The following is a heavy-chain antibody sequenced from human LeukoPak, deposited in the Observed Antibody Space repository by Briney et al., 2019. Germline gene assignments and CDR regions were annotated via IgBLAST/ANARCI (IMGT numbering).Heavy chain of an antibody. CDR3: ARDPATMIYNAFDI. CDR1: GGSISSFY. CDR2: IYASGST. V-gene: IGHV4-4*07. Sequence: PSEPLSLTCSVSGGSISSFYWSWIRQPAGKGLEWIGRIYASGSTNYNPSLKSRVTMSVDTSKNQFSLKLSSVTAADTAVYYCARDPATMIYNAFDIWGQETMVTVSS. J-gene: IGHJ3*02. D-gene: IGHD2-8*01.